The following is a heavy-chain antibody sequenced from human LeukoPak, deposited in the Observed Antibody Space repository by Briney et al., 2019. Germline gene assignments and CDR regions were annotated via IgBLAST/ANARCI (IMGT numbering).Heavy chain of an antibody. Sequence: SESLSLTCTVSGSYLTNYYWSFIRQPAGKGLEWIGRIYSSGSTDYNPSLKSRVTISIDTSKNQFSLNMSSMTAADPAFYYCGRGIVAAPDRLLDIWGQATMVTVSS. CDR1: GSYLTNYY. CDR2: IYSSGST. D-gene: IGHD6-13*01. V-gene: IGHV4-4*07. CDR3: GRGIVAAPDRLLDI. J-gene: IGHJ3*02.